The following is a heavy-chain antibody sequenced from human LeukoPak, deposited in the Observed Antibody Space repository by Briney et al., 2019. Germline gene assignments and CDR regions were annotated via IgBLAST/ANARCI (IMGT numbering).Heavy chain of an antibody. J-gene: IGHJ5*02. V-gene: IGHV3-48*01. CDR2: ISSASNTI. Sequence: GGSLRLSCAASGFTFSSYSMNWVRQAPGKGLEWVSYISSASNTIYYADSVKGRFTMSRDNAKNSLYLQMNSLRAEDTAMYYCARDGWFGDYNWFDPWGQGTLVTVSS. CDR1: GFTFSSYS. D-gene: IGHD3-10*01. CDR3: ARDGWFGDYNWFDP.